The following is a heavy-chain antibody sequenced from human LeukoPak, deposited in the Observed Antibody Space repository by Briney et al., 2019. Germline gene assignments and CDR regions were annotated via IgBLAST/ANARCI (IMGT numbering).Heavy chain of an antibody. CDR2: IYYSGST. CDR3: ARDNPPAGGWFDP. V-gene: IGHV4-59*01. CDR1: DGSINNYY. Sequence: SETLSLTCTVSDGSINNYYWSWIRQPPGKGLEWIGYIYYSGSTNYNPSLKSRVTISVDTSKNQFSLKLRSVTAADTAVYYCARDNPPAGGWFDPWGQGTLVTVSS. J-gene: IGHJ5*02. D-gene: IGHD1-14*01.